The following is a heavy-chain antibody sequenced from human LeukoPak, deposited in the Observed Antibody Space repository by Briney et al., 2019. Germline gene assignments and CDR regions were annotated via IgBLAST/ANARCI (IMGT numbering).Heavy chain of an antibody. CDR1: GFTVITND. CDR2: LYSDGNT. Sequence: PGGSLRLSCAASGFTVITNDVTWVRQAPGKGLELGSVLYSDGNTKYADSVQGRFTISRDNSKNTLYLEMNSLSPDDTAVYYCARGVEPLAANTLAYWGQGTLVTVSS. D-gene: IGHD1-14*01. J-gene: IGHJ4*02. V-gene: IGHV3-53*01. CDR3: ARGVEPLAANTLAY.